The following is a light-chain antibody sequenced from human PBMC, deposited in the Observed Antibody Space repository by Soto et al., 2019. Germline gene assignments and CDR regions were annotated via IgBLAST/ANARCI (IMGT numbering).Light chain of an antibody. CDR2: DSS. Sequence: EIVLTQSPATLSLSPGERATLSCRVSQGLRNQLAWYQQKPGQAPRLLIYDSSNRATGIPGRFSGSGSGTDFTLTISSLEPEDFAVYYCQQRSNWPWTFGQGTKVEIK. J-gene: IGKJ1*01. V-gene: IGKV3-11*01. CDR3: QQRSNWPWT. CDR1: QGLRNQ.